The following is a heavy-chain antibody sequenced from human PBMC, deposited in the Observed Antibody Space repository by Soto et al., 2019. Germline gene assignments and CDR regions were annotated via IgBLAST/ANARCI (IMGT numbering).Heavy chain of an antibody. V-gene: IGHV3-74*01. CDR2: INSDGSST. CDR1: GFIFSSYW. J-gene: IGHJ6*02. CDR3: ARGVVGGGYSGSYSEEGYYYYYGMDV. Sequence: GGSLRLSCAASGFIFSSYWMHWVRQAPGKGLVWVSRINSDGSSTSYADSVKGRFTISRDNAKNTLYLQMNSLRAEDTAVYYCARGVVGGGYSGSYSEEGYYYYYGMDVWGQGTTVTVSS. D-gene: IGHD1-26*01.